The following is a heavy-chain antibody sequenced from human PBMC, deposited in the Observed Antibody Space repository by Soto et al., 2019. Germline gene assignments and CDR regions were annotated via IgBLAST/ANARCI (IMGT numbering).Heavy chain of an antibody. D-gene: IGHD2-2*02. V-gene: IGHV3-11*01. J-gene: IGHJ4*02. CDR2: ISSNGNTK. CDR1: GFTFRDYY. Sequence: GGPLRHSWAASGFTFRDYYMTWIRQAPGKGLEWVSYISSNGNTKYYADSVKGRFTISRDNAKNSLFLQMNSLRAEDTAVYYCSTEYTYWGLGTLVTVSS. CDR3: STEYTY.